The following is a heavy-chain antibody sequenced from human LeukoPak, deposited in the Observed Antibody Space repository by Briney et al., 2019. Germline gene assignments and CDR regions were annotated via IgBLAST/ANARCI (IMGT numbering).Heavy chain of an antibody. CDR3: ATMAPVLRYFDWTTPPFDY. D-gene: IGHD3-9*01. Sequence: GGSLRLSCAASGFTFSSYSMNRVRQAPGKGLEWVSSISSSSSYIYYADSVKGRFTISRDNAKNSLYLQMNSLRAEDTAVYYCATMAPVLRYFDWTTPPFDYWGQGTLVTVSS. CDR2: ISSSSSYI. V-gene: IGHV3-21*01. J-gene: IGHJ4*02. CDR1: GFTFSSYS.